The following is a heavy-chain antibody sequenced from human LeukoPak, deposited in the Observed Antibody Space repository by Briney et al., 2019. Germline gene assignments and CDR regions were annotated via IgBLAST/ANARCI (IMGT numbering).Heavy chain of an antibody. Sequence: PSETLSLTCTVSGGSISGYYWSWVRQPAGRGLEWIGRIYNSETTNYNPSLKSRVTMSVDTSKNQFSLKLSSVTAADTAVYYCAREGNGYNSYGMDVWGQGTTVTVSS. J-gene: IGHJ6*02. CDR1: GGSISGYY. V-gene: IGHV4-4*07. CDR2: IYNSETT. D-gene: IGHD5-24*01. CDR3: AREGNGYNSYGMDV.